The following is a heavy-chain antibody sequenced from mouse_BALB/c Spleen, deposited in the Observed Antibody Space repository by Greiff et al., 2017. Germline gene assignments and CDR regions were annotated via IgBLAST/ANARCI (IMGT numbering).Heavy chain of an antibody. J-gene: IGHJ2*01. V-gene: IGHV10-1*02. CDR1: GFTFNTYA. CDR2: IRSKSNNYAT. Sequence: EVKLVESGGGLVQPKESLKLSCAASGFTFNTYAMNWVRQAPGKGLEWVARIRSKSNNYATYYADSVKDRFTISRDDSQSMLYLQMNNLKTEDTAMYYCVRANWDGLDYWGQGTTLTVSS. D-gene: IGHD4-1*01. CDR3: VRANWDGLDY.